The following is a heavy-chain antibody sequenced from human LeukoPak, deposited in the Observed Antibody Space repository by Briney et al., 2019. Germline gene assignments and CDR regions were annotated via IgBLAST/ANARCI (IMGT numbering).Heavy chain of an antibody. CDR3: ARNDWTYGGYFDY. CDR2: IYYSGST. D-gene: IGHD1-7*01. J-gene: IGHJ4*02. Sequence: ASETLSLTCAVSGGSISSTTSYWGWIRQPPGKGLEWIGHIYYSGSTNYNPSLKSRVTMSVDTSKNQFSLRLSSVTAADTAVYYCARNDWTYGGYFDYWGQGTLVTVSS. V-gene: IGHV4-61*05. CDR1: GGSISSTTSY.